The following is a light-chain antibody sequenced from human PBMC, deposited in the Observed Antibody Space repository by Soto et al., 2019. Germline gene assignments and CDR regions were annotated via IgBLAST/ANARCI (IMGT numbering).Light chain of an antibody. V-gene: IGKV3-20*01. CDR2: GAS. CDR1: QTVIRNY. J-gene: IGKJ5*01. Sequence: EIVLTQSPGTLSLSPGERSTLSFRFSQTVIRNYLAWHQQKPGLTPRLLVYGASSRATGIPDRFSGSGSGTDFTLTISRLEPEDFAVYYCQQHGTSPITFGQGTRLEIK. CDR3: QQHGTSPIT.